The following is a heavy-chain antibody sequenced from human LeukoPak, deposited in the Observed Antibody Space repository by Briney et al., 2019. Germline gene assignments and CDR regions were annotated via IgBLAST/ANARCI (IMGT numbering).Heavy chain of an antibody. CDR1: GFTFSSYS. CDR3: AREGYSSGWLVYHYFDY. V-gene: IGHV3-21*01. Sequence: KTGGSLRLSCAASGFTFSSYSMNWVRQAPGKGLEWVSSISSSSSYIYYADSVKGRFTISRDNAKNSLYLQMNSLRAEDTAVYYCAREGYSSGWLVYHYFDYWGQGTLVTVSS. CDR2: ISSSSSYI. D-gene: IGHD6-19*01. J-gene: IGHJ4*02.